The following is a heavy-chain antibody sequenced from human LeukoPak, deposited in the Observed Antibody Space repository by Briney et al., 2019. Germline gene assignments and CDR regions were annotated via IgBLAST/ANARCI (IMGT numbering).Heavy chain of an antibody. CDR3: AKRDRPCSGDCSAPYYFDY. CDR2: ISSSGANT. D-gene: IGHD2-21*02. V-gene: IGHV3-23*01. J-gene: IGHJ4*02. Sequence: GGSLRLSCAASGFTFSSYAMSWVRQAQGKGLEWVSSISSSGANTYYADSVKGRFTIARDNSKNTLYLQMSNLRAEDTAVYYCAKRDRPCSGDCSAPYYFDYWGQGTLVTVSS. CDR1: GFTFSSYA.